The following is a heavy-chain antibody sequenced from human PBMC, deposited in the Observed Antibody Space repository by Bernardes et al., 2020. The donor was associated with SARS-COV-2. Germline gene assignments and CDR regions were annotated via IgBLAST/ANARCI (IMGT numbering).Heavy chain of an antibody. V-gene: IGHV3-73*01. CDR1: GFTFRASA. J-gene: IGHJ4*01. D-gene: IGHD3-10*01. Sequence: GSLRLSCAASGFTFRASAMHWVRQASGKGLEWVGRIRSKANSYATAYAASVKGRFTISRDDSKNTAFLQLNSLTDDDTAMYYCVKRRAIFELWAGTFDSWGQGTLVTVSS. CDR2: IRSKANSYAT. CDR3: VKRRAIFELWAGTFDS.